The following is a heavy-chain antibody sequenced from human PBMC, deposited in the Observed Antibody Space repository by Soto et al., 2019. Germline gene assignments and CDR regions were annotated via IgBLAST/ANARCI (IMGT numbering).Heavy chain of an antibody. Sequence: AGGSLRLSCAASGFTFGSYEMNWVRQAPGKGLEWLSYISSSGDTIYYADSVKGRFTTSRDNAKNSLYLQMNSLRAEDTAVYYCAKDLYSSSSLADYWGQGTLVTAPQ. CDR1: GFTFGSYE. CDR2: ISSSGDTI. D-gene: IGHD6-6*01. CDR3: AKDLYSSSSLADY. V-gene: IGHV3-48*03. J-gene: IGHJ4*02.